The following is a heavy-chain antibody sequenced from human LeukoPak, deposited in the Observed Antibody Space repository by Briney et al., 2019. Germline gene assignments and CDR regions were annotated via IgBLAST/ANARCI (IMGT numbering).Heavy chain of an antibody. Sequence: SVKVSCKASGGTFSSYAISWVRQAPGQGLEWMGRIIAIFGTANYAQKFQGRVTITTDESTSTAYMELSSLRSEDTAVYYCARDLGIVGATTSYYYYMDDWGQGTTVTVSS. J-gene: IGHJ6*03. CDR1: GGTFSSYA. D-gene: IGHD1-26*01. CDR3: ARDLGIVGATTSYYYYMDD. CDR2: IIAIFGTA. V-gene: IGHV1-69*05.